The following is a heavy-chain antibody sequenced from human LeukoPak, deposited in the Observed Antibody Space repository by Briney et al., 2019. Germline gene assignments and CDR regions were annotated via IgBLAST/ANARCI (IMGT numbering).Heavy chain of an antibody. D-gene: IGHD1-26*01. CDR2: IYYSGRT. V-gene: IGHV4-59*11. J-gene: IGHJ4*02. Sequence: SETLSLTCTVSGDSISSHSWSWIRQPPGKGPEWIGYIYYSGRTHCHPSLKSRVTMSVDTSKNQFSLRLSSVTAADTAMYYCARFMSGTYPDWWGPGILVTVSS. CDR3: ARFMSGTYPDW. CDR1: GDSISSHS.